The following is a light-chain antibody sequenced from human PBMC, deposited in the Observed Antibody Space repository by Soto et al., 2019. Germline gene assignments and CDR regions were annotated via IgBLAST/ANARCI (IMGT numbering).Light chain of an antibody. V-gene: IGKV3-20*01. Sequence: EIVFTQSPGTLSLSPGEGATLSCRASQSISSNFLAWYQQKRGQAPRLLIHGASNRATGIPDRFSGSGSGTDFTLTITRXEPEDFAVYYCQQYGGSPRTFGQGTKVDIK. J-gene: IGKJ1*01. CDR2: GAS. CDR1: QSISSNF. CDR3: QQYGGSPRT.